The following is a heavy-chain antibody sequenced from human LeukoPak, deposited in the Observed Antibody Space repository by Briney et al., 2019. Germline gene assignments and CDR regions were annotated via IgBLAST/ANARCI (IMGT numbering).Heavy chain of an antibody. D-gene: IGHD6-13*01. CDR1: GYSFTSYW. V-gene: IGHV5-51*01. CDR2: IYPGDSDT. J-gene: IGHJ4*02. CDR3: ARLAYSSSWFTRYYFDY. Sequence: GESLKISCKGSGYSFTSYWIGWVRQMPGKGLEWMGIIYPGDSDTRYSPSFQGQVTISADKSISTAYLQWSSLKASDTAMYYCARLAYSSSWFTRYYFDYWGQGTLVTVSS.